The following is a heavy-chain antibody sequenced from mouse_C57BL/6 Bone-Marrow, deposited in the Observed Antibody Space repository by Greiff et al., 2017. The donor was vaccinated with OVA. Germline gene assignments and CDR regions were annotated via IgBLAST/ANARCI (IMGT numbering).Heavy chain of an antibody. CDR2: IDPSDSYT. CDR3: AWRFITTVVDWYFDV. D-gene: IGHD1-1*01. Sequence: QVQLQQPGAELVRPGTSVKLSCKASGYTFTSYWMHWVKQRPGQGLEWIGVIDPSDSYTNYNQKFKGKATLTVDTSSSTAYMQLISLTSEDSAVYYCAWRFITTVVDWYFDVWGTGTTVTVSS. V-gene: IGHV1-59*01. J-gene: IGHJ1*03. CDR1: GYTFTSYW.